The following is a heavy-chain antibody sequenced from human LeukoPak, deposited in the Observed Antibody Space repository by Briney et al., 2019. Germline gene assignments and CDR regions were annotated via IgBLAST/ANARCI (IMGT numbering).Heavy chain of an antibody. CDR1: GGSFSGYY. D-gene: IGHD3-9*01. CDR2: INHSGST. Sequence: SETLSLTCAVYGGSFSGYYWSWIRQPPGKGLEWIGEINHSGSTNYNPSLKSRVTISMDTSRNQFSLRMSSVTAADTAVYFCARARRYGYYYYYMDVWGKGTTVTISS. J-gene: IGHJ6*03. CDR3: ARARRYGYYYYYMDV. V-gene: IGHV4-34*01.